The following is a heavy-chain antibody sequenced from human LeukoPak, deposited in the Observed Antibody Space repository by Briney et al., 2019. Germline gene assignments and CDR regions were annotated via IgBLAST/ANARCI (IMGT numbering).Heavy chain of an antibody. CDR3: ARGDGYAQRD. D-gene: IGHD5-12*01. J-gene: IGHJ4*02. CDR1: GFTFSSYW. CDR2: IKQDGREK. Sequence: GGSLRLSCAASGFTFSSYWMSWVRQAPGKGLEWVANIKQDGREKYYVDSVKGRFTISRDNAKNTLYLQMNSLRVEDTAVYYCARGDGYAQRDWGQGTLVTVPS. V-gene: IGHV3-7*01.